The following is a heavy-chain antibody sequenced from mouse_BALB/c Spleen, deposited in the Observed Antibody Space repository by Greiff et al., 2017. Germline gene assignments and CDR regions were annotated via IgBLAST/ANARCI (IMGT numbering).Heavy chain of an antibody. V-gene: IGHV1-5*01. J-gene: IGHJ4*01. CDR2: IYPGNSDT. CDR1: GYSFTSYW. D-gene: IGHD1-1*01. CDR3: TKYGSSHYYYAMDY. Sequence: EVQLQQSGTVLARPGASVKMSCKASGYSFTSYWMHWVKQRPGQGLEWIGAIYPGNSDTSYNQKFKGKAKLTAVTSASTAYMELSSLTNEDSAVYYCTKYGSSHYYYAMDYWGQGTSVTVSS.